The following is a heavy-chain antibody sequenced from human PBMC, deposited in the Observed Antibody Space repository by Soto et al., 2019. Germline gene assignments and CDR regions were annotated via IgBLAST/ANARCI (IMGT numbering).Heavy chain of an antibody. D-gene: IGHD3-9*01. Sequence: GESLKISCKGSGYSFTSYWIGWVRQMPGKGLEWMGIFYPGDSDTRYSPSFQGQVTISRDDSKSIAYLQMNSLKTEDTAVFYCTPTKVLRYFDWLPSYGMDVWGQGTTVTVSS. CDR1: GYSFTSYW. V-gene: IGHV5-51*01. J-gene: IGHJ6*02. CDR2: FYPGDSDT. CDR3: TPTKVLRYFDWLPSYGMDV.